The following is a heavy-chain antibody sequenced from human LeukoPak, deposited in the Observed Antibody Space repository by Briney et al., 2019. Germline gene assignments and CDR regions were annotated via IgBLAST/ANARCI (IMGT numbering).Heavy chain of an antibody. CDR3: ARDWGQTDSPLDY. Sequence: ASVTVTFKASGYTFTHYGISWVRQAPGQGLEWMGWISGYNGNTNYAQKFQGRVTMTTDTSTTTAFMELRSLRSDDTAVYYCARDWGQTDSPLDYGGQGPLVTVPS. V-gene: IGHV1-18*01. J-gene: IGHJ4*02. CDR2: ISGYNGNT. CDR1: GYTFTHYG. D-gene: IGHD3-16*01.